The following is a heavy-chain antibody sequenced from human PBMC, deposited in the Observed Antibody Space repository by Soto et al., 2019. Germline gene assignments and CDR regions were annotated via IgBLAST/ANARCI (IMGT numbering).Heavy chain of an antibody. CDR3: ARERYEGRIDY. CDR2: IYYSGST. J-gene: IGHJ4*02. V-gene: IGHV4-59*02. Sequence: SETLSLTCTVSGGSVSSYYWSWIRRPPRGGLEWLAYIYYSGSTTYNPSLKSRLTMSVDTSKNQFSLNLRSVTAADTAVYYCARERYEGRIDYWGRGTLVTVSS. D-gene: IGHD2-2*01. CDR1: GGSVSSYY.